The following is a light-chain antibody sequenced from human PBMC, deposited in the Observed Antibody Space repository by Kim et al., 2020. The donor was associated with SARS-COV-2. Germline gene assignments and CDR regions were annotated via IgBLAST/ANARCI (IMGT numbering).Light chain of an antibody. CDR3: CSYAGTYTV. J-gene: IGLJ2*01. V-gene: IGLV2-11*01. CDR1: ASDVGGYNY. CDR2: VT. Sequence: QSALTQPRSVSGSPGQSLAISCTGTASDVGGYNYVSWYQQHPGKVPKLVIYVTQRPSGVPDRFSGSKSGSAASLTISGLQAEDEADYYCCSYAGTYTVFGGGTRLSV.